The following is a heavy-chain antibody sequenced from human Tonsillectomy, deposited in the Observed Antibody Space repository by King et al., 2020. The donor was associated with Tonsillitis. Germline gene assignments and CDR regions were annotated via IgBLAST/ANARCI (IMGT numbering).Heavy chain of an antibody. CDR2: ISYSGST. V-gene: IGHV4-59*01. J-gene: IGHJ4*02. Sequence: VQLQESGPGLVKPSATLSLTCTVSGGSFSGYYWSWLRQPPGQGLEWIGYISYSGSTDYNPSLQSRVTISVDTSKNQFSLKLTSVTAADTALYYGARGSGDYYISPVYDYWGQGILVTVSS. D-gene: IGHD3-22*01. CDR3: ARGSGDYYISPVYDY. CDR1: GGSFSGYY.